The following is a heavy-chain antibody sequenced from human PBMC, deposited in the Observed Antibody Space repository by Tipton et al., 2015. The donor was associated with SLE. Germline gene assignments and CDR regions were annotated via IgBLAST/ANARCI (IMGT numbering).Heavy chain of an antibody. J-gene: IGHJ4*02. CDR2: INPSGGST. D-gene: IGHD6-13*01. CDR1: GYTFTSYY. V-gene: IGHV1-46*01. CDR3: ARGSGIAAAGDY. Sequence: QVQLVQSGAEVKKPGASVKVSCKASGYTFTSYYMHWVRQAPGQGLEWMGIINPSGGSTSYAQKFQGRVTMTRDTSTSTVYMELSSLGSDDTAVYYCARGSGIAAAGDYWGQGTLVTVSS.